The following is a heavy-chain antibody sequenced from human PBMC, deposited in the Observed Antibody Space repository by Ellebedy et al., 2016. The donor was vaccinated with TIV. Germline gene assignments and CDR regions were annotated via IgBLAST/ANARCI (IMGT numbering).Heavy chain of an antibody. D-gene: IGHD5-12*01. J-gene: IGHJ4*02. V-gene: IGHV3-23*01. CDR1: GFTFINYE. Sequence: PGGSLRLSCAASGFTFINYEMTWVRQAPGKGLEWVSGLSDRGGTTYYADSVKGRFTISRDNSKNTLYLQMNSLRADDTAVYYCARRGYSGYEPDYWGRGTVVTVSS. CDR2: LSDRGGTT. CDR3: ARRGYSGYEPDY.